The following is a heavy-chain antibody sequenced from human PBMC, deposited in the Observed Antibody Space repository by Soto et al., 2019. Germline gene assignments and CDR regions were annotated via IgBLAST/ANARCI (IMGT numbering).Heavy chain of an antibody. D-gene: IGHD3-22*01. V-gene: IGHV3-30*18. Sequence: GGFLRLSCAASGFTFSNYGMHWVRQAPGEGLEWVAFISYDGRYKYYADSVKGRFTISRDDSKNTLFLQMNSLRAEDTAVYYCANGRVTQLSGSGYYPEFDYWGQGTLVTVSS. J-gene: IGHJ4*02. CDR2: ISYDGRYK. CDR3: ANGRVTQLSGSGYYPEFDY. CDR1: GFTFSNYG.